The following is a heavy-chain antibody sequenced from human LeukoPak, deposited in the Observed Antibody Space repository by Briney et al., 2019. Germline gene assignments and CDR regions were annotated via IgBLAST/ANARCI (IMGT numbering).Heavy chain of an antibody. J-gene: IGHJ4*02. D-gene: IGHD2-2*01. CDR2: IYHAGTT. V-gene: IGHV4-4*02. Sequence: SGTLSLTCAVSGASISSSNWWSWARRAPGKGLEWIGEIYHAGTTNYNPSLESRVTISVDNSRNQFSLKLTSVTAADTAVYYCMRTYCSNTRCHYFDSWGQGTLVTVSS. CDR1: GASISSSNW. CDR3: MRTYCSNTRCHYFDS.